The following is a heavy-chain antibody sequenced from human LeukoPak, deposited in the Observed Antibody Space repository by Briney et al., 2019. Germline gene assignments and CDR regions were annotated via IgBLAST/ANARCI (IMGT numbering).Heavy chain of an antibody. Sequence: PGGPLRLSCAASGFIFSSYSMNWLRQAPGKGLEWVSSISSSSSYIYCADSVEGRFTISRDYAKNALYLQMNSLRGEGTAVCYCTRGRYSSGWY. CDR3: TRGRYSSGWY. D-gene: IGHD6-19*01. J-gene: IGHJ2*01. CDR1: GFIFSSYS. V-gene: IGHV3-21*01. CDR2: ISSSSSYI.